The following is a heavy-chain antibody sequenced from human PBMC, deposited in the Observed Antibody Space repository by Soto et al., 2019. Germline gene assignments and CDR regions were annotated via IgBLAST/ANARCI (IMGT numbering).Heavy chain of an antibody. CDR2: ISGSGGST. CDR1: GFTFSSYA. Sequence: EVQLLESGGGLVQPGGSLRLSCAASGFTFSSYAMSWVRHAPGKGLEWVSAISGSGGSTYYADSVKGRFTISRDNSKNKLYLQMNSLRAEDTAVFYCAKERYGDYGWYFDLWGRGTLVTVSS. CDR3: AKERYGDYGWYFDL. D-gene: IGHD4-17*01. J-gene: IGHJ2*01. V-gene: IGHV3-23*01.